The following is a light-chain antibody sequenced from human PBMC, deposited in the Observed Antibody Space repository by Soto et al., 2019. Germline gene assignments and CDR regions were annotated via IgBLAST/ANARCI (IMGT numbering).Light chain of an antibody. CDR3: QQYGRSPRT. CDR2: GAS. V-gene: IGKV3-20*01. Sequence: VLTQSPGTLSLSPGERATLSCRASQSISSYVAWYQQKPGQAPRFLIYGASTRADGIADRFSGSGSGTDFTLSIRRLEPEDFAVYYCQQYGRSPRTFGQGTKVDIK. CDR1: QSISSY. J-gene: IGKJ1*01.